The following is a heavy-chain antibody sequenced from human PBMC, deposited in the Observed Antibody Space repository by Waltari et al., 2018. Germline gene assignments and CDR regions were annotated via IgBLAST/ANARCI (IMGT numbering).Heavy chain of an antibody. V-gene: IGHV1-24*01. CDR2: FENEDGET. J-gene: IGHJ6*02. CDR3: ATVSPDRFDGDFYYYYGMDV. Sequence: QVQLVQSGAEVKKPGASVKVSCKVSGYTLTELSMHWVRQAPGKGLEWMGGFENEDGETMYAQKFQGRVTMTEDTSTDTAYMELSSLRSEDTAVYYCATVSPDRFDGDFYYYYGMDVWGQGTTVTVSS. CDR1: GYTLTELS. D-gene: IGHD4-17*01.